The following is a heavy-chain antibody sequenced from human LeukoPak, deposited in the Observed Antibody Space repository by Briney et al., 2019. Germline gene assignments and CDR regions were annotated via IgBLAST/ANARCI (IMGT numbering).Heavy chain of an antibody. CDR3: VKGGGSHAPHFDY. V-gene: IGHV3-30*04. CDR2: ISYDGSNK. CDR1: GFTFRSYA. D-gene: IGHD5-12*01. J-gene: IGHJ4*02. Sequence: GGSLRLSCVASGFTFRSYAMHWVRQAPGKGLEWVAVISYDGSNKYYADSVKGRFTISRDNSKNTLYLQMNSLRAEDTAVYYCVKGGGSHAPHFDYWGQGTLVTVSS.